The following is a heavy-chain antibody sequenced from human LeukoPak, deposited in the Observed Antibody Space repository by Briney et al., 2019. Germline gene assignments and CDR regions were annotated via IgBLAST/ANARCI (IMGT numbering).Heavy chain of an antibody. Sequence: GGSLRLSCAASGFTFSSYNMNWVRQAPGKGLEWVSYISSSSSDIHYADSVKGRFTISRDNPKNTLFLQMNSLRDEDTAVYYCARSVLLWFGEGNYGMDVWGQGTTVTVSS. CDR2: ISSSSSDI. J-gene: IGHJ6*02. CDR1: GFTFSSYN. D-gene: IGHD3-10*01. CDR3: ARSVLLWFGEGNYGMDV. V-gene: IGHV3-48*02.